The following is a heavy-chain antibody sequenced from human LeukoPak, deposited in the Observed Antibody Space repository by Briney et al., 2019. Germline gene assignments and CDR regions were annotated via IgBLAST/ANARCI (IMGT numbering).Heavy chain of an antibody. V-gene: IGHV4-31*03. J-gene: IGHJ4*02. CDR1: GGSISSGGYS. Sequence: SETLSLTCTVSGGSISSGGYSWSWIRQHPGKGLEWLGFIYSSGGTYYNPSLQSRLTISVDTSKNHFSVKLRSVTAADTAVYYCARVTLIYYFDYWGQGTLVTVSS. CDR3: ARVTLIYYFDY. CDR2: IYSSGGT.